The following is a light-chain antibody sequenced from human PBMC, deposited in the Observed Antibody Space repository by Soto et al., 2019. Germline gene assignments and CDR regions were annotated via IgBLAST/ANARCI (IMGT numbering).Light chain of an antibody. CDR1: HTFSSN. CDR3: QQYNDWPRK. Sequence: EIVMTQSPATLSVSPGERATLSCRASHTFSSNLAWYQQKPGQAPRLLIYGASTRVTGVPARFSGSGSGTEFTLTISSLQSEDFAVYYCQQYNDWPRKFGQGTKVEI. V-gene: IGKV3-15*01. CDR2: GAS. J-gene: IGKJ1*01.